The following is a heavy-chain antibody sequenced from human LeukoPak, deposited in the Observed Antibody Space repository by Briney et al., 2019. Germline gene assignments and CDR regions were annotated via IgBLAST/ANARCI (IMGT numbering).Heavy chain of an antibody. CDR3: ARGEYVVRGAYGYFDL. CDR2: IIPMFGIA. CDR1: GGTFSSYV. Sequence: SVKVSCKASGGTFSSYVISWVRQAPGHGLEWMGKIIPMFGIANYAQNFQGRVTITADKSTSTVYMELSSLRAEDTAVYYCARGEYVVRGAYGYFDLWGRGTLVTVSS. J-gene: IGHJ2*01. V-gene: IGHV1-69*04. D-gene: IGHD3-10*01.